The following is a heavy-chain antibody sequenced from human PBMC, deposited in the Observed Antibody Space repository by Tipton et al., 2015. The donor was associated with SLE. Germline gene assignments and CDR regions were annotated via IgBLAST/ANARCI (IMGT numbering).Heavy chain of an antibody. J-gene: IGHJ6*03. Sequence: LRLSCAVYGGSFSGYYWSWIRQPPGKGLEWIGEINHSGSTNYNPSLKSRITISVDTSKNQFSLMLSSVTAADTAVYYCARGRPRTAKAWGGFFYYMDVWGKGSTVTVSS. D-gene: IGHD3-16*01. V-gene: IGHV4-34*01. CDR1: GGSFSGYY. CDR3: ARGRPRTAKAWGGFFYYMDV. CDR2: INHSGST.